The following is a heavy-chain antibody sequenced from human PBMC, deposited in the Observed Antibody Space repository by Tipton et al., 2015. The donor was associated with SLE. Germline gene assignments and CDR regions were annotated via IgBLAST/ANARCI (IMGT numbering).Heavy chain of an antibody. CDR1: GGSISNYY. Sequence: TLSLTCKVSGGSISNYYWSWIRLTSGERLEWIGYTHTSGSTDYNPSLTSRVTMSVDTSKNQVSLRLTSVTAADTAVYYCARDRYAGYDPLYNWFDPWGQGTLVTVSS. CDR2: THTSGST. V-gene: IGHV4-4*08. CDR3: ARDRYAGYDPLYNWFDP. D-gene: IGHD5-12*01. J-gene: IGHJ5*02.